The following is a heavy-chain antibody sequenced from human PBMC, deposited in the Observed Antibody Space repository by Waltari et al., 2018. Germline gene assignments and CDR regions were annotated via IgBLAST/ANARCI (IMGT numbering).Heavy chain of an antibody. J-gene: IGHJ5*02. V-gene: IGHV1-2*02. CDR1: GYTFTGYY. Sequence: QVQLVQSGAEVKKPGASVKVSCKASGYTFTGYYMPWVRQAPGQGLAWMGGINPKSGGTNYAQKFQGRVNMTRDTSISTAYMELSRLRSDDTAVYYCARVQYYDFWSGYHPWGQGTLVTVSS. CDR2: INPKSGGT. D-gene: IGHD3-3*01. CDR3: ARVQYYDFWSGYHP.